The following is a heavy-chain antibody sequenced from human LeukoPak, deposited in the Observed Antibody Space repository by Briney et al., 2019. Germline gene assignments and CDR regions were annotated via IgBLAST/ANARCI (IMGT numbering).Heavy chain of an antibody. CDR3: ARAGQYQLLFVAFDI. CDR2: ISAYNGNT. V-gene: IGHV1-18*01. D-gene: IGHD2-2*01. Sequence: GASVKVSCKASGYTFTSYGISWVRQAPGQGLEWMGWISAYNGNTNYAQKFQGRVTITADESTSTAYMELSSLRSEDTAVYYCARAGQYQLLFVAFDIWGQGTIVTVSS. J-gene: IGHJ3*02. CDR1: GYTFTSYG.